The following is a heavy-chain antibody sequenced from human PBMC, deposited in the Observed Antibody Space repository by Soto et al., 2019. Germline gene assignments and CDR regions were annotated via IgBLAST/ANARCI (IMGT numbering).Heavy chain of an antibody. D-gene: IGHD6-19*01. J-gene: IGHJ4*02. Sequence: QVHLEQSGAEVKKPGTSVKVSCKASGGSFSTNEIDWVRQAPGQGLEWMGRIFPTVGTADYAEKFQGRLTIIADESTATVFMELSRLSSADTAVYFCARARYSSRWGTFDSWGQGTQVAVSS. CDR2: IFPTVGTA. V-gene: IGHV1-69*01. CDR3: ARARYSSRWGTFDS. CDR1: GGSFSTNE.